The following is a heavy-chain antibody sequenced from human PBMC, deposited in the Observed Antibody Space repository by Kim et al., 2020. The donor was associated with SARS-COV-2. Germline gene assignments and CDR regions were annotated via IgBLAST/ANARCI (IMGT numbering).Heavy chain of an antibody. V-gene: IGHV4-59*08. CDR2: ISYSGSP. D-gene: IGHD5-12*01. J-gene: IGHJ4*01. Sequence: SETLSLTCTVSGGSISNYYWSWIRQSPGKGLEWIAYISYSGSPNYKPSLQSRVTISIDTSKNQFSLKLSSVTDADTAVYYCARHRVGRGYDRSDYFDYWG. CDR1: GGSISNYY. CDR3: ARHRVGRGYDRSDYFDY.